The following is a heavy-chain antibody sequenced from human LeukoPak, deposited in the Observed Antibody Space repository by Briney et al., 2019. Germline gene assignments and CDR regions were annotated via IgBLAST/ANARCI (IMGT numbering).Heavy chain of an antibody. CDR1: GFTFSSYW. Sequence: PGGSLRLSCAASGFTFSSYWMHWVRQAPGKGLVWVSRINSDGSSTSYADSVKGRFTISRDNAKNTLYLQMNSLRAEHTAVYYCARGDIVVVPAAIRGFFYYYYGMDVWGQGTTVTVSS. J-gene: IGHJ6*02. CDR2: INSDGSST. V-gene: IGHV3-74*01. D-gene: IGHD2-2*02. CDR3: ARGDIVVVPAAIRGFFYYYYGMDV.